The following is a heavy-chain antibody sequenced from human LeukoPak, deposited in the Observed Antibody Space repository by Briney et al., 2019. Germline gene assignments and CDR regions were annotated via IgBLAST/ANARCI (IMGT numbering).Heavy chain of an antibody. CDR3: AREASPLYYYGMDV. CDR2: IYHTGAT. D-gene: IGHD3-10*01. CDR1: GGSIGSHY. Sequence: PSKTLSLTYIVSGGSIGSHYWSWIRQPPGKGLEFIGYIYHTGATNDNPSLKGRVTISVDTSKNQFSLNLRSVTAADTAVYYCAREASPLYYYGMDVWGQGTTVTVSS. J-gene: IGHJ6*02. V-gene: IGHV4-59*11.